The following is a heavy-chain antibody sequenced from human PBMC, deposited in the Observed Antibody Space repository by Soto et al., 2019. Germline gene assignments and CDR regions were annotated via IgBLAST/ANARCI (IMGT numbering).Heavy chain of an antibody. Sequence: QVQLQQWGAGLLKPSETLSLTCAVYGGSFSGYYWSWIRQPPGKGLEWIGEINHSGSTNYNPSLKSRVTISVDTSKHQFSLKLSSVTAADTAVYYCARTGYAGYFDLWGRGTLVTVSS. CDR2: INHSGST. CDR3: ARTGYAGYFDL. V-gene: IGHV4-34*01. D-gene: IGHD2-8*01. J-gene: IGHJ2*01. CDR1: GGSFSGYY.